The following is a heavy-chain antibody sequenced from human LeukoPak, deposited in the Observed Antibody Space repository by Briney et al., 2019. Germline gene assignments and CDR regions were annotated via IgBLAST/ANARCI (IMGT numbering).Heavy chain of an antibody. V-gene: IGHV4-59*01. D-gene: IGHD1-26*01. CDR2: IYYSGST. J-gene: IGHJ5*02. CDR3: ARGGGIGTIAVPWFDP. Sequence: SETLSLTCTVSGGSISSYYWSWIRQPPGKGLEWIGYIYYSGSTNYNPSLKSRVTISVDTSKNQSSLKLSSVTAADTAVYYCARGGGIGTIAVPWFDPWGQGTLVTVSS. CDR1: GGSISSYY.